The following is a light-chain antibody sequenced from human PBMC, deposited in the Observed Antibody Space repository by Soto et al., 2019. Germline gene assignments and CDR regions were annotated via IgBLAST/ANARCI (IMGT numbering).Light chain of an antibody. CDR1: SSDIGRYNL. Sequence: SVLTQPASVSGSPGQSITISCTGTSSDIGRYNLVSWYQQHPGKAPKLIIYEDIERPSGVSDRFSGSKSGNTASLTISGLQTEDEADYYCCSYAGGASVVFGGGTKLTVL. CDR3: CSYAGGASVV. CDR2: EDI. J-gene: IGLJ2*01. V-gene: IGLV2-23*01.